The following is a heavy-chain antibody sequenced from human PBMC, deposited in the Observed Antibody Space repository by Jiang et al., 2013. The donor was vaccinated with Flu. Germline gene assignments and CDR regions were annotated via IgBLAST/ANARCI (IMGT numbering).Heavy chain of an antibody. V-gene: IGHV1-18*01. CDR3: AREAFGHNDFDV. J-gene: IGHJ3*01. CDR1: GFIFTNYD. D-gene: IGHD3-16*01. CDR2: ISADSGNT. Sequence: SGAEVKKPGASVRVSCKASGFIFTNYDINWVRQAPGQGLEWTGWISADSGNTNHAQKFQGRVTMTTDTSTTTAYMELRSLRSDDTAVYYCAREAFGHNDFDVWGQGTMVTVSS.